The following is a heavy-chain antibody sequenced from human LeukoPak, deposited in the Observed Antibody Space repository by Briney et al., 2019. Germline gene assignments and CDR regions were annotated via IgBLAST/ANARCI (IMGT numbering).Heavy chain of an antibody. D-gene: IGHD2-2*01. V-gene: IGHV3-21*01. J-gene: IGHJ3*02. CDR2: VSTCSNYI. CDR1: GFTFRRYS. CDR3: ARGSSSTSPYDAFDI. Sequence: GGSLRLSCTASGFTFRRYSLNWVRQAPGKGLEWVSSVSTCSNYIYYADSVKGRFTISRDNDKNSLYLQMNSLRVEDTAVYYCARGSSSTSPYDAFDIWGQGTMVTVSS.